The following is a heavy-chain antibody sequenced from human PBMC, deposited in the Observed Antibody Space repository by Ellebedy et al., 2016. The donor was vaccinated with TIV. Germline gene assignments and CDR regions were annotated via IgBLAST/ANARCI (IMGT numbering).Heavy chain of an antibody. J-gene: IGHJ5*02. D-gene: IGHD5-12*01. CDR1: GFTFSCCA. CDR3: ARSAVPGYESFNWFDP. V-gene: IGHV3-48*03. Sequence: PGGSLRLSCAASGFTFSCCAMSWVRQAPGKGREWIAFISVGGGNIYYADSVRGRFTISRDNAKNSLYLQMNSLTVDDTAVYYCARSAVPGYESFNWFDPWGQGTLVTVSS. CDR2: ISVGGGNI.